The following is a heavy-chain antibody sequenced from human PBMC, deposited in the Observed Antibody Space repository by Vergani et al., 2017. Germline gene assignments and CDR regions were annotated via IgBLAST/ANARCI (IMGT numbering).Heavy chain of an antibody. D-gene: IGHD6-13*01. CDR2: IRYDGSNP. J-gene: IGHJ6*02. CDR3: AKKGGSIYYYCVDF. V-gene: IGHV3-30*02. CDR1: GYTFGHFD. Sequence: QEQLLQSGGGVVQPGGSLRLSCIGSGYTFGHFDMHWVRQAPGKGLSWVAFIRYDGSNPQYINSVKGRFTISRDNSKDPLLLQMNGLRPEDTGTYFCAKKGGSIYYYCVDFWVQGTTITVSS.